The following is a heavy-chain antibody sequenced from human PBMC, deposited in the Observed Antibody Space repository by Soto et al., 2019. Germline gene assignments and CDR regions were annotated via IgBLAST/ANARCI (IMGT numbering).Heavy chain of an antibody. Sequence: SETLSLTCAVYGGSFSGYYWSWIRQPPGKGLEWIGEINHSGSTNYNPSLKSRVTISVDTSKNQFSLKLSSVTAADTAVYYCARGPYRSRWYDGGWFDPWGQGTLVTVSS. CDR1: GGSFSGYY. CDR2: INHSGST. D-gene: IGHD6-13*01. J-gene: IGHJ5*02. V-gene: IGHV4-34*01. CDR3: ARGPYRSRWYDGGWFDP.